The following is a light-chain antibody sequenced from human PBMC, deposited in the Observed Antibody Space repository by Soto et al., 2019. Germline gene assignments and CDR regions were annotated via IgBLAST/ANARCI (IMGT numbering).Light chain of an antibody. CDR3: QQFQTWPWT. CDR1: QSVGSD. V-gene: IGKV3-15*01. Sequence: EIVMTQSPATLSVSPGERATLSCRAGQSVGSDLAWYQQKPGQGPRLLIFGASTRAPGISARFSGSGSGTEFALTISSLQSEDFAVYYCQQFQTWPWTFGQGTKVEIK. J-gene: IGKJ1*01. CDR2: GAS.